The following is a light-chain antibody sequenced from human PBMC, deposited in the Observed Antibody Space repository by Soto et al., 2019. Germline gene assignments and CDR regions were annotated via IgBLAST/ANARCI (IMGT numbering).Light chain of an antibody. J-gene: IGLJ1*01. V-gene: IGLV2-14*03. CDR2: DVS. Sequence: HSVVTQPSNAYRSTVPRMPTSSTRTNSEIGSYNYVSWYQQHPGKAPKVIIYDVSNRPSGVSYRFFGSKSGNTASLTISGLQAEDDADYYWRTYTSSTMYVYGTRT. CDR3: RTYTSSTMYV. CDR1: NSEIGSYNY.